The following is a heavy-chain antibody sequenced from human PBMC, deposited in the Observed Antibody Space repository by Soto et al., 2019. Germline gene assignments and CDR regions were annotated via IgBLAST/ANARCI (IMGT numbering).Heavy chain of an antibody. CDR3: ARVPTAGAGDLGYYGMDV. V-gene: IGHV1-69*01. Sequence: QVQLVQSGAEVKKPGSSVKVSCKASGGTFSSYAISWVRQAPGQGLEWMGGIIPIFGTANYAQKFQGRVTITADESTSTAYMELSSLRSEDTAVYYCARVPTAGAGDLGYYGMDVWGQGTTVTVSS. J-gene: IGHJ6*02. D-gene: IGHD3-10*01. CDR1: GGTFSSYA. CDR2: IIPIFGTA.